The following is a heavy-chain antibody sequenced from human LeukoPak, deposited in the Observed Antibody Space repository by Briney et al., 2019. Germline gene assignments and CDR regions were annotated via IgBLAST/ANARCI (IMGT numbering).Heavy chain of an antibody. CDR3: AREFAVPRGGYYFDY. Sequence: PSETLSLTCTVSGGSISSSSYYWGWIRQPPGKGLEWIGNMYYSGSTYYNLSLKTRVTISVDTSKNQFSLKLSSVTAADTAVYYCAREFAVPRGGYYFDYWGQGTLVTVSS. D-gene: IGHD3-22*01. J-gene: IGHJ4*02. CDR2: MYYSGST. V-gene: IGHV4-39*07. CDR1: GGSISSSSYY.